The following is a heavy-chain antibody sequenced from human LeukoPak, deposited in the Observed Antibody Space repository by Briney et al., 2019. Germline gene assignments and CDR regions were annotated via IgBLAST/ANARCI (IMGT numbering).Heavy chain of an antibody. CDR1: GGSINSYY. Sequence: SETLSLTCTVSGGSINSYYWSWIRQPPGKGLEWIGYIYYSGSTNYNPSLKSRVTISVDTSKNQFSLRLSSVTAADTAVYYCARTTEDCSSTSCYQYWFDPWGQGTLVTVSS. D-gene: IGHD2-2*01. CDR3: ARTTEDCSSTSCYQYWFDP. V-gene: IGHV4-59*01. J-gene: IGHJ5*02. CDR2: IYYSGST.